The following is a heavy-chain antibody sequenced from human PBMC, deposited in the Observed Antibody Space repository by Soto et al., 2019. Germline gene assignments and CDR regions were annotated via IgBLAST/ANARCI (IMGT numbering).Heavy chain of an antibody. J-gene: IGHJ4*02. D-gene: IGHD3-16*01. CDR3: VRADGD. V-gene: IGHV3-74*01. CDR1: GFTFSSSW. Sequence: EVQLVESGGGLVQPGGSLRLSCVASGFTFSSSWMHWVRQVPGKGPVWVSLINGDGSKTGYEDSVKGRFTVSRDNARDTLYLHMHSLSAEDTAVYYCVRADGDWGQGALVTVSS. CDR2: INGDGSKT.